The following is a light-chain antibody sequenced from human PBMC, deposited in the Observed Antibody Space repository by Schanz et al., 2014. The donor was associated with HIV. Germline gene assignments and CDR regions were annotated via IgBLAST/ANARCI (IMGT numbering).Light chain of an antibody. CDR2: DND. J-gene: IGLJ2*01. Sequence: QSVLTQPPSVSAAPGQKVTISCSGSSSNIGNNYVSWYQQLPGTAPELLIYDNDKRPSGIPDRFSASKSGTSATLAITGLQTGDEADYFCGAWDSSLSVLLFGGGTKLTVL. V-gene: IGLV1-51*01. CDR3: GAWDSSLSVLL. CDR1: SSNIGNNY.